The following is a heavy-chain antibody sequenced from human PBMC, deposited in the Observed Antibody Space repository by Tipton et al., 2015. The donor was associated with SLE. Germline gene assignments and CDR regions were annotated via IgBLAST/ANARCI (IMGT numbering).Heavy chain of an antibody. CDR1: GFTVSSNY. Sequence: SLRLSCAASGFTVSSNYMSWVRQAPGKGLEWVANIKQDGSEKYYVDSVKGRFTISRDNAKNSLYLQMNSLRAEDTAVYYCARGSVVVPAGLFDYWGQGTLVTVSS. J-gene: IGHJ4*02. D-gene: IGHD2-2*01. V-gene: IGHV3-7*01. CDR3: ARGSVVVPAGLFDY. CDR2: IKQDGSEK.